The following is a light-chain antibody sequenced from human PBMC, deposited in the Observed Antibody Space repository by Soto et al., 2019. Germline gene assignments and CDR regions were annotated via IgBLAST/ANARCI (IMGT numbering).Light chain of an antibody. V-gene: IGKV3D-7*01. Sequence: EIVMTQSPATLSLSPGERATLSCRASQSISSNYLSWYQQKPGQAPRLLIYGASTRATGIPARFSGSGSGTDFTLTISSLQPEDFAVYYCQQDYNLPHTFGGGTKVDI. CDR3: QQDYNLPHT. CDR2: GAS. J-gene: IGKJ4*01. CDR1: QSISSNY.